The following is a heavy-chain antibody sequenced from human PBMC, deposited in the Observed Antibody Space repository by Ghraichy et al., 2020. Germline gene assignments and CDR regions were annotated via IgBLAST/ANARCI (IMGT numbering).Heavy chain of an antibody. CDR1: GFTFSSYS. V-gene: IGHV3-21*01. CDR3: ARGEHDYSNYLYYGMDV. Sequence: GGSLRLSCAASGFTFSSYSMNWVRQAPGKGLEWVSSISSSSSYIYYADSVKGRFTISRDNAKNSLYLQMNSLRAEDTAVYYCARGEHDYSNYLYYGMDVWGQGTTVTVSS. J-gene: IGHJ6*02. D-gene: IGHD4-11*01. CDR2: ISSSSSYI.